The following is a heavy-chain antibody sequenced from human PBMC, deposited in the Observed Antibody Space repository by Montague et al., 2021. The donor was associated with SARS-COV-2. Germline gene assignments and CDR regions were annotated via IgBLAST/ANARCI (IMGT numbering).Heavy chain of an antibody. CDR2: IYYSGST. V-gene: IGHV4-31*03. CDR3: ARARTRFSLIVVVIDTFDI. CDR1: GGSISSGGYY. J-gene: IGHJ3*02. Sequence: TLSLTCTVSGGSISSGGYYWSWIRQRPGKGLEWIAYIYYSGSTYYXXXLKGRVSISVDTSKNQFSLKLSSVTAADTAVYYCARARTRFSLIVVVIDTFDIWGQGTMVTVSS. D-gene: IGHD3-22*01.